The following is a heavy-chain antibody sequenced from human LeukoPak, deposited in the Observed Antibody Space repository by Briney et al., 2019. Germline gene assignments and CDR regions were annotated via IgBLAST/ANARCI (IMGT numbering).Heavy chain of an antibody. CDR1: GYTLTELS. D-gene: IGHD3-10*01. Sequence: ASVKVSCKVSGYTLTELSMHWVRQAPGKGLEWMGGFDPEDGETIYAQKFQGRVTMTEDTSTDTAYMELSSLRSEDTAVYYCAIFPTRGVLYGGLDYWGQGTLVTVSS. CDR2: FDPEDGET. J-gene: IGHJ4*02. V-gene: IGHV1-24*01. CDR3: AIFPTRGVLYGGLDY.